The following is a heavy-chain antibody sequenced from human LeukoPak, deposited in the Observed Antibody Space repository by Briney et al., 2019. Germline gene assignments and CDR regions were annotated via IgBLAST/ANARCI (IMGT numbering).Heavy chain of an antibody. D-gene: IGHD3-10*01. J-gene: IGHJ4*01. CDR1: GGSITNYY. CDR3: ARGVPYGPSYEFFDY. CDR2: IYYSGST. Sequence: PSETLSHTCTVSGGSITNYYWSWIRQPPGKGLECIGYIYYSGSTNYNPSLKSRVTISLHTSKNQFSLKLNSVTAADTAVYYCARGVPYGPSYEFFDYWGPGTLVTVSS. V-gene: IGHV4-59*01.